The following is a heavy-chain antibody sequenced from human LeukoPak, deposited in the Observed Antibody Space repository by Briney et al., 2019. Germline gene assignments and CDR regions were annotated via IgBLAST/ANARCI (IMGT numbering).Heavy chain of an antibody. CDR1: GFTFSDYY. V-gene: IGHV3-11*01. Sequence: GGSLRLSCAASGFTFSDYYMSWIRQAPGKGLEWVSYISSSGSTIYYADSVKGRFTLSRDNAKKSVYLQMNSLRAEDTAVYYCARDPRDHYYGSYYGMDVWGQGTTVTVSS. CDR3: ARDPRDHYYGSYYGMDV. J-gene: IGHJ6*02. D-gene: IGHD3-10*01. CDR2: ISSSGSTI.